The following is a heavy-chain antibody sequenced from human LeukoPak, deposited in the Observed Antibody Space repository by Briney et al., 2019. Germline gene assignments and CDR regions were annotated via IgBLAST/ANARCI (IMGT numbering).Heavy chain of an antibody. J-gene: IGHJ4*02. D-gene: IGHD5-18*01. CDR2: IYSGGST. CDR3: ATEDTAIITPSFDY. Sequence: GGSLRLSCAASGFTVSSNYMSWVRQAPGKGLEWVSVIYSGGSTYYADSVKGRFTISRDNSKNTLYLQMNSLRAEDTAVYYCATEDTAIITPSFDYWGQGTLVTVSS. CDR1: GFTVSSNY. V-gene: IGHV3-66*01.